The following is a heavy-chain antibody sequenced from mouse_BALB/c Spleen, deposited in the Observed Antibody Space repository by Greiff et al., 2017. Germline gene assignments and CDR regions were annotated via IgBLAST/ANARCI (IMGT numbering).Heavy chain of an antibody. CDR1: GFTFSSYT. J-gene: IGHJ2*01. CDR2: ISSGGGNT. CDR3: ARSPYGYYFDY. D-gene: IGHD1-1*01. Sequence: EVQLVESGGGLVKPGGSLKLSCAASGFTFSSYTMSWVRQTPEKRLEWVATISSGGGNTYYPDSVKGRFTISRDNAKNNLYLQMSSLRSEDTALYYCARSPYGYYFDYWGQGTTLTVSS. V-gene: IGHV5-9*03.